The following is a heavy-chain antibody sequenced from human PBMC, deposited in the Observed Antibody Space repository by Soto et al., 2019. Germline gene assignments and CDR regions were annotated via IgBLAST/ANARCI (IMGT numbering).Heavy chain of an antibody. J-gene: IGHJ6*02. CDR1: GGSIRSGGYY. CDR3: ARGHRAMEYYYYYGMDV. V-gene: IGHV4-30-4*02. D-gene: IGHD5-18*01. Sequence: PSETLSLTCTVSGGSIRSGGYYWSWVRQNPRRGLEWIGNIYYSGNTYYNPSLKSRITLSVDTSKNQFSLRVASVTAADTAVYYCARGHRAMEYYYYYGMDVWGQGTTVTVSS. CDR2: IYYSGNT.